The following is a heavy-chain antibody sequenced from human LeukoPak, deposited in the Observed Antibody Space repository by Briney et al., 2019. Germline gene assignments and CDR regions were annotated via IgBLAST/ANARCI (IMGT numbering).Heavy chain of an antibody. V-gene: IGHV4-39*01. Sequence: SETLSLTCTVSGGSISSSSYYWGWIRQPPGKGLEWIGSIYYSGSTYYNPSLKSRVTISVDTSKNQFSLKLSSVTAADTAVYYCASIRGDIVVVPAAIYYXXXGXLXTVSS. D-gene: IGHD2-2*02. CDR1: GGSISSSSYY. CDR2: IYYSGST. CDR3: ASIRGDIVVVPAAIYY. J-gene: IGHJ4*02.